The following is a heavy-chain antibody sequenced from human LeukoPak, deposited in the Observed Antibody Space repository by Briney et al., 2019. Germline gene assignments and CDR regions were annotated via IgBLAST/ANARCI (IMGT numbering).Heavy chain of an antibody. D-gene: IGHD5-12*01. CDR1: GFTFSSYE. CDR2: ISSSGSTI. Sequence: GGSLRLSCASSGFTFSSYERSWVRQAPGKGLEWVSYISSSGSTIYYADSVKGRFTISRDNAKNSLYLQMNSLRAEDTAVYYCARDGYRENDYWGQGTLVTVSS. V-gene: IGHV3-48*03. CDR3: ARDGYRENDY. J-gene: IGHJ4*02.